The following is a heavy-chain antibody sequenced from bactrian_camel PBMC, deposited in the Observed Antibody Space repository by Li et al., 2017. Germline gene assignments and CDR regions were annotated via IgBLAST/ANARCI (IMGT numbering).Heavy chain of an antibody. V-gene: IGHV3S1*01. CDR3: AAGYNDYVRHCPYTS. CDR2: IYTGGGTT. Sequence: HVQLVESGGGSVQAGGSLTLSCSASGYTFATHCVGWFRQAPGKEREWLATIYTGGGTTDYADSVKGRFTISQDNAKNTMYLQTNSLKPEDTAMYYCAAGYNDYVRHCPYTSWGQGTQVTVS. D-gene: IGHD4*01. CDR1: GYTFATHC. J-gene: IGHJ4*01.